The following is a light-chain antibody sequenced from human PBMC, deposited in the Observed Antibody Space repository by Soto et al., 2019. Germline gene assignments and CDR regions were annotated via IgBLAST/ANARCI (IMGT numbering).Light chain of an antibody. CDR1: QNINNNY. CDR3: QQHGTSIT. Sequence: VVMTQSPRTLSLSPGERATLSCRASQNINNNYVGWYQQKPGQAPSLLIYGASDRATGVPDRFSGSGSGTDFTLTISRLEPEDFAVYYCQQHGTSITFGGGTTVESK. J-gene: IGKJ4*01. CDR2: GAS. V-gene: IGKV3-20*01.